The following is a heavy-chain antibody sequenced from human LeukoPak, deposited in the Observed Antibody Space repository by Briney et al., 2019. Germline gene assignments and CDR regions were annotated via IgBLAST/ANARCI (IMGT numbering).Heavy chain of an antibody. CDR3: ARDQRIAVAGTLNYYYYMDV. CDR1: GFTFSSYW. CDR2: IEQDGSEK. D-gene: IGHD6-19*01. Sequence: GGSLRLSCAASGFTFSSYWMSWVRQAPGKGLEWVANIEQDGSEKYYVDSVKGRFTISRDNAKNSLYLQMNSLRAEDTAAYYCARDQRIAVAGTLNYYYYMDVWGKGTTVTVSS. V-gene: IGHV3-7*01. J-gene: IGHJ6*03.